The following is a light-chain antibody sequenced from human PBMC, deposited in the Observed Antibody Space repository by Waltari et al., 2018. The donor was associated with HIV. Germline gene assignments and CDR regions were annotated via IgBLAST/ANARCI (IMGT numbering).Light chain of an antibody. CDR2: AAS. V-gene: IGKV1-39*01. J-gene: IGKJ4*01. CDR1: QSISSY. CDR3: QKSYSTPLT. Sequence: DIQMTQTPCSLSASVVDRLTITCRASQSISSYLNWAQQKPGKAPKLLIYAASRLQSGVPSRFRGSEAGKDFTRTIRSLQPDDVATYYWQKSYSTPLTSGGGTKVEIK.